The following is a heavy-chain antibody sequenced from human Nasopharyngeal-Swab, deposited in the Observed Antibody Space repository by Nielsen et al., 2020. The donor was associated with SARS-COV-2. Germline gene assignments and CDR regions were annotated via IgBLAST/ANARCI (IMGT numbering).Heavy chain of an antibody. J-gene: IGHJ6*02. Sequence: WVRQAPGQGLEWMGRINPNSGGTNYAQKFQGRVTMTRDTSISTAYMELSRLRSDDTAVYYCARERRYGSGSYYYYYGMDVWGQGTTVTVSS. D-gene: IGHD3-10*01. CDR2: INPNSGGT. CDR3: ARERRYGSGSYYYYYGMDV. V-gene: IGHV1-2*06.